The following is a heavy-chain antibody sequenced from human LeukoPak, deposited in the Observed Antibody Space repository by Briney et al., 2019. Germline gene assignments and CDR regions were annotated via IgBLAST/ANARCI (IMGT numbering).Heavy chain of an antibody. CDR2: IYSGGST. D-gene: IGHD5-24*01. J-gene: IGHJ4*02. Sequence: GGSLRLSCAASGFIVSSNYMSWVRQAPGKGLGWVSIIYSGGSTYYADSVKGRFTISRDNSKNTLYLQMNSLRAEDTAVYYCAKTHKRRDYFDYWGQGTLVTVSS. CDR3: AKTHKRRDYFDY. CDR1: GFIVSSNY. V-gene: IGHV3-53*01.